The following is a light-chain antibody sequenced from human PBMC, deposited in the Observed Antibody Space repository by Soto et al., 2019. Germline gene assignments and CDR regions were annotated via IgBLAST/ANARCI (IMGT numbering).Light chain of an antibody. Sequence: DLQMTQSPASLSASVGDRVTVTCRAGQSISNYLNWYQQKPGKAPKLLIYAASVLQSGVPSRFSGSGSGTDFTLSINSLQAEDFAIYYCQQSYNTPLTFGGGTKVEMK. V-gene: IGKV1-39*01. J-gene: IGKJ4*01. CDR3: QQSYNTPLT. CDR1: QSISNY. CDR2: AAS.